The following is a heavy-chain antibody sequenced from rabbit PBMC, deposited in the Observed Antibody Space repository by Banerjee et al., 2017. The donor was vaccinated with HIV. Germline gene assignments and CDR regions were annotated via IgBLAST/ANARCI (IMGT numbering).Heavy chain of an antibody. CDR1: GFTFSSSYY. Sequence: QEQLVESGGGLVQPGASLTLTCTASGFTFSSSYYMSWVRQAPGKGLEWIGCMHTSSGSTWYANWAKGRFTISKASWTTVTLQMTSLTAADTATYFCLRRWHSTDLWGQGTLVTVS. J-gene: IGHJ3*01. CDR3: LRRWHSTDL. CDR2: MHTSSGST. V-gene: IGHV1S45*01. D-gene: IGHD7-1*01.